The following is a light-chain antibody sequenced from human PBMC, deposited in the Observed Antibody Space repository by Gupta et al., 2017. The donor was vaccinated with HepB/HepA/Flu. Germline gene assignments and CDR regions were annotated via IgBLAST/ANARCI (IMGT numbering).Light chain of an antibody. J-gene: IGKJ4*01. CDR3: QQADTTQFT. V-gene: IGKV1-39*01. CDR1: QSISSF. Sequence: DIQLTQSPSSLSASVGDRVTITCRTSQSISSFLNWYQHKPGKAPKLLIYAASSLQSGVPSRFSGSGSWTQFNFTIIRLQPEDFATYYCQQADTTQFTFGGGARLEIK. CDR2: AAS.